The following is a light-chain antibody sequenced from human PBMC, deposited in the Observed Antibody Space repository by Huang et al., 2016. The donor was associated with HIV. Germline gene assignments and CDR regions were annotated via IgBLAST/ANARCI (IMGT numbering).Light chain of an antibody. CDR2: GAS. Sequence: DIQMTQAPPSLSAVVGDRVIITCRASQIINKYLNWYQQMPGRAPKLLISGASSLQGGVSSRFSGSGSVTDFTLTIRDLQPEDTATYHCQQSYNIPRTFGQGTLLEI. CDR3: QQSYNIPRT. CDR1: QIINKY. J-gene: IGKJ2*01. V-gene: IGKV1-39*01.